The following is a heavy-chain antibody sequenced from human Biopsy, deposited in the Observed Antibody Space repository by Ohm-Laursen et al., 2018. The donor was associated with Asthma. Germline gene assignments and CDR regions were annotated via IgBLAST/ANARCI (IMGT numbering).Heavy chain of an antibody. D-gene: IGHD5-24*01. V-gene: IGHV1-18*04. CDR1: GYTFRSYG. CDR3: ARHPYNFGAFDF. J-gene: IGHJ4*02. CDR2: ISPFTGDT. Sequence: ASVKVSCKASGYTFRSYGVSWMRQAPGQGLEWMGWISPFTGDTHFGQKFQGRVTMTTDTSTDTAYMELRSLRSDDTAVYYCARHPYNFGAFDFWGQGTLVTVSS.